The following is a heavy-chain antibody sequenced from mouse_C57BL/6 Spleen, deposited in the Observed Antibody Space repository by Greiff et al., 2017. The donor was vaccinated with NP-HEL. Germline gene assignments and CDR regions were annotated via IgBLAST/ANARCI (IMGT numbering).Heavy chain of an antibody. CDR1: GYTFTSYW. Sequence: QVQLQQPGTELVKPGASVKLSCKASGYTFTSYWMHWVKQRPGQGLEWIGNIIPSNGGPTYNEKFKSKATLTVDKSSSTSYMQLSSLTSEDSAVYYCCRGIYYYGPFAYWGQGTLVTVSA. CDR2: IIPSNGGP. J-gene: IGHJ3*01. CDR3: CRGIYYYGPFAY. V-gene: IGHV1-53*01. D-gene: IGHD1-1*01.